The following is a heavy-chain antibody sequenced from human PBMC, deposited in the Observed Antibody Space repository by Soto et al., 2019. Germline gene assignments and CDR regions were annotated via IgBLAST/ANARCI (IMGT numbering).Heavy chain of an antibody. V-gene: IGHV3-7*03. CDR1: VFTFSSFW. CDR3: TSDREPMYYNGSGSAPYD. Sequence: GYLRLSCADSVFTFSSFWISWVRHAPGKGLEWVANIKADGSQTHYVDSVKGRFTISRDNPKTSLFLQMNSLRVEDTAVYFCTSDREPMYYNGSGSAPYDWCPGLPVTV. CDR2: IKADGSQT. J-gene: IGHJ4*02. D-gene: IGHD3-10*01.